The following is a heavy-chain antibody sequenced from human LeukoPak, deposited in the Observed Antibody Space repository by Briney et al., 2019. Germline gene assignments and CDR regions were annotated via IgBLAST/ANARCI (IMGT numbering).Heavy chain of an antibody. CDR2: IRYDGSNK. CDR1: GYTFTGYY. J-gene: IGHJ6*03. CDR3: ARESRPLKKAITMVRGVPTYYYYMDV. D-gene: IGHD3-10*01. Sequence: SCKASGYTFTGYYMHWVRQAPGKGLEWVAFIRYDGSNKYYADSVKGRFTISRDDSKNTLYLQMNSLRAEDTAVYYCARESRPLKKAITMVRGVPTYYYYMDVWGKGTTVTVSS. V-gene: IGHV3-30*04.